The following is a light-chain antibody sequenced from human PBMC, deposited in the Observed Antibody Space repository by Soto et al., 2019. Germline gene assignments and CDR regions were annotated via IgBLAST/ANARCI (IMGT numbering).Light chain of an antibody. CDR1: SSNIGNNL. Sequence: QSLLTQPPSASGTPGQRVTISCSGTSSNIGNNLVSWYQQVPGTAPKVLIYNNDQRPSGVPDRFSGSKSGTSASLAISGVQSDDEADYYCAAWDDSLNDFVVFGGGTKLTVL. V-gene: IGLV1-44*01. CDR2: NND. J-gene: IGLJ2*01. CDR3: AAWDDSLNDFVV.